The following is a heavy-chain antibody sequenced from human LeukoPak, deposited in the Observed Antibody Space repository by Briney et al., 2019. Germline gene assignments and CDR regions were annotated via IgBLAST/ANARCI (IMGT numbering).Heavy chain of an antibody. V-gene: IGHV4-38-2*02. CDR1: GYSISSGYY. CDR2: IYHSGST. J-gene: IGHJ3*02. D-gene: IGHD1-26*01. CDR3: ASKVGATTGAFDI. Sequence: SETLSLTCTVSGYSISSGYYWGWIRQPPGKGLEWIGSIYHSGSTYYNPSLKSRVTISVDTSKNQFSLKLSSVTAADTAVYYCASKVGATTGAFDIWGQGTMVTVSS.